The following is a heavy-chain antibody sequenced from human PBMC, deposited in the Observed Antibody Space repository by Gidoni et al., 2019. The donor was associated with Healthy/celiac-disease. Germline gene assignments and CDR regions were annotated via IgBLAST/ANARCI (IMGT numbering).Heavy chain of an antibody. V-gene: IGHV3-9*01. CDR3: AKDTGLLLWHTFDI. CDR2: ISWNSGSI. D-gene: IGHD3-10*01. J-gene: IGHJ3*02. Sequence: EVQLVESGGGLVQPGRSLRLSCAASGFTFDDYAMHWVRQAPGKGLEWVSGISWNSGSIGYADSVKGRFTISRDNAKNSLYLQMNSLRAEDTALYYCAKDTGLLLWHTFDIWGQGTMVTVSS. CDR1: GFTFDDYA.